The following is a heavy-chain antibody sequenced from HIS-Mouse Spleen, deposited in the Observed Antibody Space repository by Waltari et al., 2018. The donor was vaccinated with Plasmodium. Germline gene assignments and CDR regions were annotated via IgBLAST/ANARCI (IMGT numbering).Heavy chain of an antibody. D-gene: IGHD6-13*01. CDR2: IKQDGSEK. J-gene: IGHJ2*01. CDR1: GFNFSSYW. V-gene: IGHV3-7*01. Sequence: EVQLVESGGGLVQPGGSLRISCAAPGFNFSSYWLSWVRPAPGKGREWVANIKQDGSEKYYVDSVKGRFTISRDNAKNSLYLQMNSLRAEDTAVYYCASSWYWYFDLWGRGTLVTVSS. CDR3: ASSWYWYFDL.